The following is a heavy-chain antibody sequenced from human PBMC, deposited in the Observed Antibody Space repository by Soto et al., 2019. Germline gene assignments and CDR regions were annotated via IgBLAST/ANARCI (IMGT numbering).Heavy chain of an antibody. CDR1: GFSLSTSGVG. D-gene: IGHD3-10*01. CDR2: IYWDDDK. J-gene: IGHJ6*03. CDR3: AHSLITMVRGVDYYYYMDV. V-gene: IGHV2-5*02. Sequence: SGPTLVNPTQTLTLTCTFSGFSLSTSGVGVGWIRQPPGKALEWLALIYWDDDKRYSPSLKSRLTITKETSKNQVVLTMTNMDPVDTATYYCAHSLITMVRGVDYYYYMDVWGKGTTVTVSS.